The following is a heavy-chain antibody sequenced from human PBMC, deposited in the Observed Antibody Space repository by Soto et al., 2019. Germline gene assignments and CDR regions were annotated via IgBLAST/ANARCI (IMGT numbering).Heavy chain of an antibody. Sequence: PGGSLRLSCAVSGFTFDDNAMHWVRQAPEKGLEWVSGINWKSDIGYADSVKGRFTISRDNAENSLYLQMNSLRSDDTAVYYCARDGYVGATPFDYWGQGTLVTVSS. V-gene: IGHV3-9*01. D-gene: IGHD1-26*01. CDR1: GFTFDDNA. CDR2: INWKSDI. CDR3: ARDGYVGATPFDY. J-gene: IGHJ4*02.